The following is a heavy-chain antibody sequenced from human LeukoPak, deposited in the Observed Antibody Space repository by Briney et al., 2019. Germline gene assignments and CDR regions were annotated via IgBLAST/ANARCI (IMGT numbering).Heavy chain of an antibody. CDR2: IYYSGST. CDR3: ARVRDGSGSYCDY. V-gene: IGHV4-59*12. CDR1: GGSISSYY. J-gene: IGHJ4*02. Sequence: SETLSLTCTVSGGSISSYYWSWIRQPPGKGLEWIGYIYYSGSTNYNPSLKSRVTISVDKSKNHFSLKLTSVTAADTAVYYCARVRDGSGSYCDYWGQGTLVTVSS. D-gene: IGHD3-10*01.